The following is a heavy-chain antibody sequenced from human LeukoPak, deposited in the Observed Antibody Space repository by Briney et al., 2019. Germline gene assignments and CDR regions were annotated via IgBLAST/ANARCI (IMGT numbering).Heavy chain of an antibody. D-gene: IGHD5-24*01. CDR2: IYYSGST. V-gene: IGHV4-61*08. CDR3: ARDRGDGYPTHDAFDI. Sequence: SETLSLTCTVSGGSISSGGYYWSWIRQPPGKGLEWIGYIYYSGSTNYNPSLKSRVTISVDTSKNQFSLKLSSVTAADTAVYYCARDRGDGYPTHDAFDIWGQGTMVTVSS. J-gene: IGHJ3*02. CDR1: GGSISSGGYY.